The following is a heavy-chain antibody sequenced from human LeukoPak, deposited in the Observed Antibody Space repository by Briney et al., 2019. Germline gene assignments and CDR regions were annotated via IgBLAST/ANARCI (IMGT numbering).Heavy chain of an antibody. CDR3: AKSGYNRFDY. J-gene: IGHJ4*02. Sequence: GGSLRLSCAASGFTFSSSAMSWVRQAPGKGLEWVSNISGSGSGGSTYYADSVKGRFTISRDNSKNTLYLQMNSLRAEDTAVYYCAKSGYNRFDYWGQGTLVTASS. D-gene: IGHD5-24*01. CDR2: ISGSGSGGST. CDR1: GFTFSSSA. V-gene: IGHV3-23*01.